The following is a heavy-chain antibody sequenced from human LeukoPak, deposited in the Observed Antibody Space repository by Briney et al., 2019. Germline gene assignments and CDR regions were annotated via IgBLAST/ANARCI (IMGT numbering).Heavy chain of an antibody. CDR1: GYTFTSYY. CDR3: ARDSGERGSGSFAY. J-gene: IGHJ4*02. V-gene: IGHV1-46*01. D-gene: IGHD3-10*01. CDR2: INPSGGST. Sequence: AASVKVSCKASGYTFTSYYMHWVRQAPGQGLEWMGIINPSGGSTSYAQKFQGRVTMTRDTSISTAYMELSRLRSDDTAVYYCARDSGERGSGSFAYWGQGTLVTVSS.